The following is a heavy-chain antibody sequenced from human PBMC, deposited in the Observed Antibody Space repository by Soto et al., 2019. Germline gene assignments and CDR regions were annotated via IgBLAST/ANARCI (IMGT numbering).Heavy chain of an antibody. V-gene: IGHV4-4*02. Sequence: PSETLSLTCAVSGGSISNSDWWSWVRQPPGKGLEWIGEIYHSESTNYNPSLKSRVTISVDKSKNQFSLKLSSVTAADTAVYYCARDSREPATAFDCWGQGTLVTVSS. D-gene: IGHD2-2*01. CDR3: ARDSREPATAFDC. J-gene: IGHJ4*02. CDR1: GGSISNSDW. CDR2: IYHSEST.